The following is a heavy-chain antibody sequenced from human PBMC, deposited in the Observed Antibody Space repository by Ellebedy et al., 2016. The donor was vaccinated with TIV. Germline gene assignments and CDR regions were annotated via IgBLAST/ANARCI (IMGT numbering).Heavy chain of an antibody. CDR2: IYPGDSDT. D-gene: IGHD1-1*01. CDR1: GYSFTSYW. J-gene: IGHJ6*02. V-gene: IGHV5-51*01. Sequence: GESLKISCKGSGYSFTSYWIGWVRQMPGKGLEWMGIIYPGDSDTRYSPSFQGQVTISADKSISTAYLQWSSLKASDTAMYYCARLQHDSPDYYYYGMDVWGQGTTVTVSS. CDR3: ARLQHDSPDYYYYGMDV.